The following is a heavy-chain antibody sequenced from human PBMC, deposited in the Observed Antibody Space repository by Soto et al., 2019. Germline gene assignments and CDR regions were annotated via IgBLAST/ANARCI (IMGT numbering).Heavy chain of an antibody. V-gene: IGHV3-13*05. Sequence: GGSLRLSCAASGFTLSAYDMHWVRQTTGKGLEWVSAIGAADDPYYLGSVKGRFTISRENAKNSLYLQMNSLRAEDTAVYYCARAYSGRLPRRADYYFAMDVWGQGTTVTVSS. CDR2: IGAADDP. J-gene: IGHJ6*02. CDR1: GFTLSAYD. CDR3: ARAYSGRLPRRADYYFAMDV. D-gene: IGHD2-15*01.